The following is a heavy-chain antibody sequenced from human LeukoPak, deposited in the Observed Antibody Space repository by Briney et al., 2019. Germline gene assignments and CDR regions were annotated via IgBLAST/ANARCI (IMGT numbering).Heavy chain of an antibody. CDR3: AKERCSGSACYIFDS. V-gene: IGHV3-30*18. D-gene: IGHD2-15*01. J-gene: IGHJ4*02. Sequence: PGGSLRLSCAASGFTFSNFGMHWVRQTPGKGLECVAVISYDGSNTYYADSVKGRFTISRDNSKNTLSLQMSSLGVEDTAVYYCAKERCSGSACYIFDSWGQGTLVIVSA. CDR2: ISYDGSNT. CDR1: GFTFSNFG.